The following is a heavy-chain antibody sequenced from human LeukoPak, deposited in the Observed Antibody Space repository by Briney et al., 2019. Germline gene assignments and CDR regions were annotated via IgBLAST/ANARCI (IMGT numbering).Heavy chain of an antibody. CDR1: GGSISSGGYS. J-gene: IGHJ5*02. D-gene: IGHD5-12*01. CDR2: IYHSGST. V-gene: IGHV4-30-2*01. CDR3: ARAGKYGGYEFDP. Sequence: TLSPTCAVSGGSISSGGYSWSWIRQPPGKGLEWIGYIYHSGSTYYNPSLKSRVTISVDRSKNQFSLKLSSVTAADTAVYYCARAGKYGGYEFDPWGQGTRVTVSS.